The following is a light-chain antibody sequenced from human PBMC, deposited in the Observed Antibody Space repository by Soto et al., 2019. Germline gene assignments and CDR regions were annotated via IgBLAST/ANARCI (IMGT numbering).Light chain of an antibody. CDR3: QQYGSSGT. CDR2: GAS. Sequence: EIVMTQSPATLSVSPGERATLSCRASQSVSSNLAWYQQKPGQAPRLLIYGASNRAIGIPDRFSGSGSGTDFTLTISRLEPEDFAVYYCQQYGSSGTFGQGTKVDIK. V-gene: IGKV3-20*01. CDR1: QSVSSN. J-gene: IGKJ1*01.